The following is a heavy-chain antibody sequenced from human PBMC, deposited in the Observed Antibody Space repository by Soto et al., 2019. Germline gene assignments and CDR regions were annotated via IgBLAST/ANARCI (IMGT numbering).Heavy chain of an antibody. J-gene: IGHJ4*02. CDR3: ARVRGGYCSGGSCNGLDY. CDR1: GYTFTSYA. Sequence: QVQLVQSGAEVKKPGASVKVSCKASGYTFTSYAMHWVRQAPGQRLEWMGWINAGNGNTKYSQKIQGRVTITRDTSASTAYMELSSLRSEDTAVYYCARVRGGYCSGGSCNGLDYWGQGTLVTVSS. D-gene: IGHD2-15*01. V-gene: IGHV1-3*01. CDR2: INAGNGNT.